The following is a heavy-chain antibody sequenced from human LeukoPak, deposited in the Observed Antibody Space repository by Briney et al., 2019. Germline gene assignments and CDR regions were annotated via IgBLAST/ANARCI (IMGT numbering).Heavy chain of an antibody. D-gene: IGHD5-24*01. CDR1: GGSISSYY. V-gene: IGHV4-59*08. CDR2: IYYSGST. Sequence: SETLSLTCTVSGGSISSYYWSWIRQPPGKGLEWIGYIYYSGSTNYNPSLKSRVTISVDTSKNQFSLKLSSVTAADTAVYYCARLEVGRDGLQLWGLGDAFDIWGQGTMVTVSS. CDR3: ARLEVGRDGLQLWGLGDAFDI. J-gene: IGHJ3*02.